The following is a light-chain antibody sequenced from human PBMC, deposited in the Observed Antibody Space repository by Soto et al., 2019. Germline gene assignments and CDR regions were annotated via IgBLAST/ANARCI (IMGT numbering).Light chain of an antibody. CDR2: AAS. CDR3: QQRNSSPFT. V-gene: IGKV1-9*01. J-gene: IGKJ3*01. Sequence: IQLTQSPSSLSASVGDRVTITCRASQGISSYLAWYQQKPGKAPKLLIYAASTLQSGVPSRFSGSGSGTDFTLTISSLQPEDFSTYYCQQRNSSPFTFGPGTKVDIK. CDR1: QGISSY.